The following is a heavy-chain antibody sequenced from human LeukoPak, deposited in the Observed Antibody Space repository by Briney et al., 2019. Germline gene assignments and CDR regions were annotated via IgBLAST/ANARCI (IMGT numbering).Heavy chain of an antibody. CDR1: GFTFDDYA. Sequence: PGRSLRLSCAASGFTFDDYAMHWVRQAPGKGLEWASGISWNSGSIGYADSVKGRFTISRDNAKNTLYLQMDSLRVEDTAVYYCARDVGSAPFDYWGQGTLVTVSS. CDR2: ISWNSGSI. D-gene: IGHD6-25*01. CDR3: ARDVGSAPFDY. J-gene: IGHJ4*02. V-gene: IGHV3-9*01.